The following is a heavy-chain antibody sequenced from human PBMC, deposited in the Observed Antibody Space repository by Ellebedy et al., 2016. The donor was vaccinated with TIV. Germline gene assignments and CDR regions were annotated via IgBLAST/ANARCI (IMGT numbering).Heavy chain of an antibody. CDR3: ARGRYFYDSGGFYVPFDS. D-gene: IGHD3-22*01. V-gene: IGHV4-59*01. CDR1: GGPISSYY. J-gene: IGHJ4*02. Sequence: MPSETLSLTFTVPGGPISSYYWSWIRQPPGKGLEWIGYIFYSGSTNYNPSLQSRVTISVDPSKNQFSLNLSSVTAADTAVYYCARGRYFYDSGGFYVPFDSWGQGTLVTVSS. CDR2: IFYSGST.